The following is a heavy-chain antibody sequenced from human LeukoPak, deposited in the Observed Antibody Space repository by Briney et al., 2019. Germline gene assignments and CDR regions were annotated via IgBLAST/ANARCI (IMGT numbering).Heavy chain of an antibody. CDR2: IYFSGST. CDR3: ARAEVYYYDSSGYYPDAFDI. J-gene: IGHJ3*02. Sequence: PSETLSLTCTVSGGSMSGSDYYWGWIRQPPGKGLEWIGAIYFSGSTYYSPSLKSRVTMSVDTSKNQFSLKLSSVTAADTAVYYCARAEVYYYDSSGYYPDAFDIWGQGTMVTVSS. CDR1: GGSMSGSDYY. D-gene: IGHD3-22*01. V-gene: IGHV4-39*07.